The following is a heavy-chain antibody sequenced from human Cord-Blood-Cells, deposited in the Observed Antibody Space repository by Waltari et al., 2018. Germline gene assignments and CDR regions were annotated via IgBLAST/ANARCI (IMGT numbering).Heavy chain of an antibody. J-gene: IGHJ5*02. Sequence: QVQLQESGPGLVKPSETLSLTCTVSGGSISSYYWSWIRQPPGKGLEWIGYIYYSGSPNYNPSRKSRVTISVDTSKNQFSLKLSSVTAADTAVYYCARHSVEQNWFDPWGQGTLVTVSS. CDR1: GGSISSYY. V-gene: IGHV4-59*08. CDR2: IYYSGSP. CDR3: ARHSVEQNWFDP.